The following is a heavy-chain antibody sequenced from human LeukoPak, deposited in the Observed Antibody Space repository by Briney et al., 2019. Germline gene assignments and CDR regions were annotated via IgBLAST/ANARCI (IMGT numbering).Heavy chain of an antibody. Sequence: ASVKVSCKASGYTFASYYMHWVRQAPGQGLEWMGWINPNSGGTNYAQKFQGRVTMTRDTSISTAYMELSRLRSDDTAVYYCARAQVGADPDYWGQGTLVTVSS. V-gene: IGHV1-2*02. CDR2: INPNSGGT. J-gene: IGHJ4*02. CDR1: GYTFASYY. CDR3: ARAQVGADPDY. D-gene: IGHD1-26*01.